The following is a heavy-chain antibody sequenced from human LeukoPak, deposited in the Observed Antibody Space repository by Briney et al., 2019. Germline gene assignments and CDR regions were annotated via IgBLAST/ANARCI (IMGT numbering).Heavy chain of an antibody. V-gene: IGHV3-30*04. Sequence: GGSLRLSCAASGFTFSSYAMHWVRQAPGKGLEWVAVISYDGSNKYYADSVKGRFTISRDNSKNTLYLQMNSLRAEDTAVYYCASSIVATIAYFDYWGQGTLVTVSS. CDR3: ASSIVATIAYFDY. CDR2: ISYDGSNK. D-gene: IGHD5-12*01. J-gene: IGHJ4*02. CDR1: GFTFSSYA.